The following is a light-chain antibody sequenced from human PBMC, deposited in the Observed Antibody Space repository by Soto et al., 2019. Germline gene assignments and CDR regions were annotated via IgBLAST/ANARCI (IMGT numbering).Light chain of an antibody. J-gene: IGKJ4*01. CDR1: QSVSTKY. CDR3: QQYVTSLT. CDR2: DAS. Sequence: ELVLTQSPGTLSLSPGERASLSCMASQSVSTKYLAWYQQHPGQAPRLLIYDASSRATGIQDRFSGSGSGTEFTLTIRRLEPEDFAVYYCQQYVTSLTCGGGTKVDI. V-gene: IGKV3-20*01.